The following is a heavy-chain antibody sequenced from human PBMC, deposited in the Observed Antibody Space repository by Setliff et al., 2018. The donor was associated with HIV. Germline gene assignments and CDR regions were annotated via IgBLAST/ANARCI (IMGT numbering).Heavy chain of an antibody. D-gene: IGHD6-19*01. CDR1: GGSVISINS. CDR3: AKSRWLARNGDAFDV. V-gene: IGHV4-4*02. CDR2: IFKSGDT. J-gene: IGHJ3*01. Sequence: PSETLSLTCDVSGGSVISINSWSWVRQSPGKGLEWIGEIFKSGDTGYNPSLRSRVTMSLDGSKNQLSLTLTSVTAADTALYYCAKSRWLARNGDAFDVWGQGTMVTVSS.